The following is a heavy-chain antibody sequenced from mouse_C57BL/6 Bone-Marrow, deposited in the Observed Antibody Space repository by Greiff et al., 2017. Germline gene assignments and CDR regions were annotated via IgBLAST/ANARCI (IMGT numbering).Heavy chain of an antibody. CDR1: GYTFTSYW. J-gene: IGHJ4*01. V-gene: IGHV1-52*01. Sequence: QVQLKQPGAELVRPGSSVKLSCKASGYTFTSYWMHWVKQRPIQGLEWIGNIDPSDSETHYTQKFKDKATLTVDKSSSTAYMQLSSLTSEDSAVYYCAREDSSGYLYAMDYWGQGTSVTVSS. CDR2: IDPSDSET. CDR3: AREDSSGYLYAMDY. D-gene: IGHD3-2*02.